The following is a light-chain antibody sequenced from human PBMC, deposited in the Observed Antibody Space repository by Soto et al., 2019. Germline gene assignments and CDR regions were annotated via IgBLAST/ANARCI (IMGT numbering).Light chain of an antibody. V-gene: IGKV3-11*01. Sequence: EIVLTQSPATLSVSPGERATLSCRASQSVSTNLAWYQQKPGQAPRLLISDTSTRATGIPARFSGSGSGTDFTLTISSLEPEDFAVYYCQQRSNWPRVTFGQGTRLEIK. CDR1: QSVSTN. CDR3: QQRSNWPRVT. J-gene: IGKJ5*01. CDR2: DTS.